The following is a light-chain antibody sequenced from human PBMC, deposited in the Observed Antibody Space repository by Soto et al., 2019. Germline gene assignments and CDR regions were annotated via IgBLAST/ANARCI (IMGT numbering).Light chain of an antibody. Sequence: EIVLTQSPGTLSLSPGERATLSCRASQSVTNNYLAWFQQKVGQTPRLLIYDASDRATGIPDRFSGSGSGTDFTLTINRLEPEDFALYYCHQYAHSPLTFGRGTKVEIK. CDR2: DAS. CDR3: HQYAHSPLT. J-gene: IGKJ1*01. CDR1: QSVTNNY. V-gene: IGKV3-20*01.